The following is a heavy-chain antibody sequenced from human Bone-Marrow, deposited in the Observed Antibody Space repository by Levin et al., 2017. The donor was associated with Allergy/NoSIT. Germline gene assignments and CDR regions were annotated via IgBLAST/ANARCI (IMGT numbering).Heavy chain of an antibody. D-gene: IGHD4-17*01. CDR1: RGSITTTDW. CDR2: VHHSGSA. Sequence: MPSETLSLTCAVSRGSITTTDWWSWVRQSPGKGLEWIGEVHHSGSANYHPTFKSRVVISIDKSKSHVSLNLSSVTAADTAVYYCARLEVNTEVFDLWGQGTVVTVSS. V-gene: IGHV4/OR15-8*01. J-gene: IGHJ3*01. CDR3: ARLEVNTEVFDL.